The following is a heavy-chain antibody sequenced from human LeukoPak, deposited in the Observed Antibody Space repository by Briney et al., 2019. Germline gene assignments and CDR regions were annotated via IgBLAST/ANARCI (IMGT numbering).Heavy chain of an antibody. V-gene: IGHV4-39*07. CDR2: IYYSGST. D-gene: IGHD3-22*01. CDR3: ARDRKYYYDRSGYYGAPFVY. CDR1: GGSISSSSYY. J-gene: IGHJ4*02. Sequence: PSETLSLTCTVSGGSISSSSYYWGWIRQPPGKGLEWIVSIYYSGSTYYNPSLKSRVTISVDTSKNQFSLKLSSVTAADTAVYYCARDRKYYYDRSGYYGAPFVYWGQGTLVTVSS.